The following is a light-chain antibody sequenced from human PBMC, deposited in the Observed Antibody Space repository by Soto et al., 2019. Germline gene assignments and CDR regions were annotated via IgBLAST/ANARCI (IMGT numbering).Light chain of an antibody. CDR1: SSDVGRYNR. CDR3: CSYAGSATGV. J-gene: IGLJ3*02. CDR2: EGS. Sequence: QSALTQPVSVSGSPGQSITISCTGTSSDVGRYNRVSWYQHHPGKAPKLLTYEGSKRPSGVSPRFSGSKSGNTASLTISGLQAEDEAAYYCCSYAGSATGVFGGGTKLTVL. V-gene: IGLV2-23*01.